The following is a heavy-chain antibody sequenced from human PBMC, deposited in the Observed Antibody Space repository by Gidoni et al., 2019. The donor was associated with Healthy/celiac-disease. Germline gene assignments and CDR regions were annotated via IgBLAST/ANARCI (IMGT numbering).Heavy chain of an antibody. J-gene: IGHJ6*02. CDR2: INHRGST. D-gene: IGHD4-4*01. Sequence: QVQLQQWGAGLLKPSETLSLTCAAYGGSFSGYYWSWVRQPPGKGLEWIGEINHRGSTNYNPSLKSRVTISVDTSKNQFSLQLSSVTAADTAVYYCASTTTVPTGDYGMDVWGQGTTVTVSS. CDR1: GGSFSGYY. CDR3: ASTTTVPTGDYGMDV. V-gene: IGHV4-34*01.